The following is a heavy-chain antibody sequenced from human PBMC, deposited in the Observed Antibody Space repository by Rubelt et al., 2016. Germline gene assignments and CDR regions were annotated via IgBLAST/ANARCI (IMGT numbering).Heavy chain of an antibody. CDR1: GFTFSSNY. V-gene: IGHV3-66*01. J-gene: IGHJ6*02. CDR3: ARAGGDYSRNYYYYGMDV. Sequence: EVQLVESGGGLVQPGGSLRLSCAASGFTFSSNYMSWVRQAPGKGLEWVSVIYSGGSTYYADSVKGRFTISIDNSKNTLYLQMNSLGAEDTAVYYCARAGGDYSRNYYYYGMDVWGQGTTVTVSS. D-gene: IGHD4-11*01. CDR2: IYSGGST.